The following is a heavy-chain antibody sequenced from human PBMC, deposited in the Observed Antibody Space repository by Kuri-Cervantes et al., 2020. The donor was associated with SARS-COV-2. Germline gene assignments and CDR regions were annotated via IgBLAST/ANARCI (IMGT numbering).Heavy chain of an antibody. J-gene: IGHJ4*02. CDR1: GFTFSSYW. CDR3: AMKSTRNNYYDSSGSFDY. D-gene: IGHD3-22*01. V-gene: IGHV3-7*02. Sequence: GESLKISCAASGFTFSSYWMSWVRQAPGKGLEWVANIKQDGSEKYYVDSVKGRFTISRDNAKNSQYLQMNSLRAEDTAVYYCAMKSTRNNYYDSSGSFDYWGQGTLVTVSS. CDR2: IKQDGSEK.